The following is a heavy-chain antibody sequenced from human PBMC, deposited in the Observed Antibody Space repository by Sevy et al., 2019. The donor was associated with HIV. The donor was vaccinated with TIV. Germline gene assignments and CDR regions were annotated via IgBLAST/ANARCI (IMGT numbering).Heavy chain of an antibody. CDR2: IRSKAYGGST. D-gene: IGHD1-26*01. CDR3: TRDRVRGYSASYSRFDP. CDR1: GFTFGDYA. J-gene: IGHJ5*02. V-gene: IGHV3-49*03. Sequence: GGSLRLSCTASGFTFGDYAMSWFRQAPGKGLEWVGFIRSKAYGGSTEYAESVKGRFTISRDDSKSIAYLQVNSLKTEDTAVYYCTRDRVRGYSASYSRFDPWGQGTLVTVSS.